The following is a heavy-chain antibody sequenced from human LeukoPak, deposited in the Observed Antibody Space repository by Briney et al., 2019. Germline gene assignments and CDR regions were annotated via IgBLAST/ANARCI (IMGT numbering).Heavy chain of an antibody. CDR2: ITSGGST. J-gene: IGHJ4*02. CDR3: AKSTTGYSSRGYFFEY. Sequence: AGGSLRLSCAASGFTFTTYAMNWVRQAPGKGLEWVSSITSGGSTYYAESVKGRFTISRDNSEDTLYLHMNSLRAEDTAVYFCAKSTTGYSSRGYFFEYWGQGTLVTVSS. D-gene: IGHD5-12*01. V-gene: IGHV3-23*01. CDR1: GFTFTTYA.